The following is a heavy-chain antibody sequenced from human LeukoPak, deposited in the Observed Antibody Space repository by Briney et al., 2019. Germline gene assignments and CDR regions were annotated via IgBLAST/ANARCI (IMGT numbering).Heavy chain of an antibody. J-gene: IGHJ4*02. CDR2: VIPVFDTS. Sequence: SVKVPCKASGGTFSSYAISWVRQAPGQGLEWMGGVIPVFDTSNYAQKFQGRVTITADESTSTAYMELSSLRSEDTAVYYCARVRQSYDSSGYYDYWGQGTLVTVSS. CDR1: GGTFSSYA. CDR3: ARVRQSYDSSGYYDY. D-gene: IGHD3-22*01. V-gene: IGHV1-69*13.